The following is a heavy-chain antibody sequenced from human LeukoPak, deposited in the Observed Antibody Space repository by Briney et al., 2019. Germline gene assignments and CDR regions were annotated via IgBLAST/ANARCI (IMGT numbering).Heavy chain of an antibody. CDR1: GFTFSNAW. J-gene: IGHJ3*02. V-gene: IGHV3-15*01. Sequence: GGSLRLSCAASGFTFSNAWMSWVRQAPGKGLEWVGRIKGKTDGGTTDYAAPVKGRFTISRDDSKNTLYLQMNSLKTEDTAVYYCTTDRWYYDSSGYYLDAFDIWGQGTMVTVSS. D-gene: IGHD3-22*01. CDR3: TTDRWYYDSSGYYLDAFDI. CDR2: IKGKTDGGTT.